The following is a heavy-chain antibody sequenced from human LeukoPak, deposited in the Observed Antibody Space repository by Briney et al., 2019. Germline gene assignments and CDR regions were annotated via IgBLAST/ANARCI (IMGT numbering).Heavy chain of an antibody. J-gene: IGHJ2*01. D-gene: IGHD2-15*01. CDR3: ARCDHFEVAAKRDWYFDL. V-gene: IGHV1-18*01. Sequence: ASVKVSCKASGYTFTSYGISWVRQAPGQGLEWMGWISAYNGNTNYAQKLQGRVTMTTDTSTSTAYMELRSLRSEDTAVYYCARCDHFEVAAKRDWYFDLWGRGTLVTVSS. CDR2: ISAYNGNT. CDR1: GYTFTSYG.